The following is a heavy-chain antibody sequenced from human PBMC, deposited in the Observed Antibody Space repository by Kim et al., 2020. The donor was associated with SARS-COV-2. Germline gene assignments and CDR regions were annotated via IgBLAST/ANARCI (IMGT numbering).Heavy chain of an antibody. Sequence: GGSLRLSCAASGFTFSDYWMTWVRQAPGKGLEWVANIKKDGSEKYYVDSVKGRFTISRDNAKNSLYLQMNSLRAEDTAVYYCARAWFAPWGQGTLVTVSS. J-gene: IGHJ5*02. CDR1: GFTFSDYW. CDR2: IKKDGSEK. V-gene: IGHV3-7*01. CDR3: ARAWFAP.